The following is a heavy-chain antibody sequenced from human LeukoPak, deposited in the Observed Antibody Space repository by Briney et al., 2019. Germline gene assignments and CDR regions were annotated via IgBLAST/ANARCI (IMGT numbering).Heavy chain of an antibody. CDR2: IYTSGST. V-gene: IGHV4-4*07. CDR3: ARDSVLWFGELLEGWFDP. Sequence: PSETLSLTCAVYGGSFSGYYWSWIRQPPGKGLEWIGRIYTSGSTNYNPSLKSRVTMSVDTSKNQFSLKLSSVTAADTAVYYCARDSVLWFGELLEGWFDPWGQGTLVTVSS. J-gene: IGHJ5*02. D-gene: IGHD3-10*01. CDR1: GGSFSGYY.